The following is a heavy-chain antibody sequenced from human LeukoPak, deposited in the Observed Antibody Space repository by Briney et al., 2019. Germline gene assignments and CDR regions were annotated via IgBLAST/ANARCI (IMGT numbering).Heavy chain of an antibody. Sequence: TGGSLRLSCKASGFTFVDFYMSWVRQAPGKGLEWVANIDAAGKDRYYANSVKGRFTISRDNINNSLYLDMTSLRAEDTATYFCARAMPGVVSNYFDYWGQGVLVPVSS. J-gene: IGHJ4*01. CDR2: IDAAGKDR. V-gene: IGHV3-7*01. D-gene: IGHD2-2*01. CDR1: GFTFVDFY. CDR3: ARAMPGVVSNYFDY.